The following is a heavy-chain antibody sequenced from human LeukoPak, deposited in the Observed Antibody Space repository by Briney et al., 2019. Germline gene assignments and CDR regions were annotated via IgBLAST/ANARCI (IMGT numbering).Heavy chain of an antibody. CDR2: INPNNGGT. Sequence: ASVKVSCKASGYTFTGYYMHCVRQAPGQGLEWMGWINPNNGGTYFAQKFQGRVTMTRDTSFSTAYMELSRLRSDDTAVYYCARDYYDSIGYPKYWGQGTLVTVSS. V-gene: IGHV1-2*02. J-gene: IGHJ4*02. CDR3: ARDYYDSIGYPKY. CDR1: GYTFTGYY. D-gene: IGHD3-22*01.